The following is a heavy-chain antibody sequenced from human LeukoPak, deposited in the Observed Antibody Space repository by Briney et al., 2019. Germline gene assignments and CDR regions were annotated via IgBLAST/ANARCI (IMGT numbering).Heavy chain of an antibody. J-gene: IGHJ4*02. CDR3: ARKYYDFWSGYSTAVDY. Sequence: GGSLRLSCAASGFTFSDYYMSWIRQAPGKGLEWVSYISSSGSTIYYADSVKGRFTISRDNAKNSLYLQMNSLRAEDTAVYYCARKYYDFWSGYSTAVDYWGQGTLVTVSS. V-gene: IGHV3-11*04. CDR1: GFTFSDYY. CDR2: ISSSGSTI. D-gene: IGHD3-3*01.